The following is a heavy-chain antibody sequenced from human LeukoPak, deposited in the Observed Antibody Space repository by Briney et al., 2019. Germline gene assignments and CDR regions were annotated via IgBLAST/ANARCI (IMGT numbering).Heavy chain of an antibody. CDR2: ISSSSSYI. D-gene: IGHD1-1*01. CDR1: GFTFSSYS. V-gene: IGHV3-21*01. Sequence: PGGSLRLSCAASGFTFSSYSMNWVRQAPGKVLEWVSSISSSSSYIYYADSVKGRFTISRDNAKNSLYLQMNSLRAEDTAVYYCATDLPRMDDGVDYWGQGTLVTVSS. CDR3: ATDLPRMDDGVDY. J-gene: IGHJ4*02.